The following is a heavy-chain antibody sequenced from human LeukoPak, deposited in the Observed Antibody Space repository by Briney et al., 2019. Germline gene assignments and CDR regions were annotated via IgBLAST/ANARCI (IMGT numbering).Heavy chain of an antibody. V-gene: IGHV4-34*01. J-gene: IGHJ3*02. CDR1: GGSFSGYY. CDR2: INHSGST. D-gene: IGHD3-10*01. CDR3: ARGGGGTMVRGVIPLSAFYI. Sequence: SETLSLTCAVYGGSFSGYYWSWIRQPPGKGVEWIGEINHSGSTNYNPSLKSRVTISVDTSKNQFSLKLSSVTAADTAVYYCARGGGGTMVRGVIPLSAFYIWGQGTMVTVSS.